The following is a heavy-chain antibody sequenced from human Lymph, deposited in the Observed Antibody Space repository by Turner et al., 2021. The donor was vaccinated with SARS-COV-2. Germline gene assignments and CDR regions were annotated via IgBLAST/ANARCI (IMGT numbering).Heavy chain of an antibody. CDR1: GFPFSSYA. V-gene: IGHV3-30*04. CDR3: GRDLLKKEVGGSSDHWFHP. D-gene: IGHD6-19*01. Sequence: QVQLVASGGGVVQPGRSLRLSCAASGFPFSSYAMHWGRQGPRKGLEWGAIFSYNGRNYCWADSGEWRFPHLRDKSKNPVVLEKNRLGGGETAWYYLGRDLLKKEVGGSSDHWFHPWGQGTLVTGS. J-gene: IGHJ5*02. CDR2: FSYNGRNY.